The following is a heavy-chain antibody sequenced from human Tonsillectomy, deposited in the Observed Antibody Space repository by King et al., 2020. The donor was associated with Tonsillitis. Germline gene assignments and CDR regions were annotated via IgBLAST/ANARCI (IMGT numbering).Heavy chain of an antibody. CDR3: AKHSCSGGTCTCDY. D-gene: IGHD2-15*01. CDR2: IRGSGAST. V-gene: IGHV3-23*04. Sequence: VQLVESGGGLVQPGGTLRLSCEVSGFTFSSYAMSWVRQTPGKGLEWVSTIRGSGASTYYADPVKGGFTVSTDNSKNTLYLQMNSLRVEDTAVYYCAKHSCSGGTCTCDYWGQGILVTVSS. J-gene: IGHJ4*02. CDR1: GFTFSSYA.